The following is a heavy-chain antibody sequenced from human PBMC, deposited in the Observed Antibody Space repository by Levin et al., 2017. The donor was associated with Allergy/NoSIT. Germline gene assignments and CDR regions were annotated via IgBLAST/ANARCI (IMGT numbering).Heavy chain of an antibody. CDR2: IYYSGST. CDR3: ARRSCSGGTCYSGSHGMDV. V-gene: IGHV4-59*08. D-gene: IGHD2-15*01. CDR1: GDSISSYY. J-gene: IGHJ6*02. Sequence: SETLSLTCTVSGDSISSYYWSWIRQPPEKGLEWIGYIYYSGSTNYNPSLKSRVTISIDASKNQFSLKLSSVTAADTAVYYCARRSCSGGTCYSGSHGMDVWGQGTTITVSS.